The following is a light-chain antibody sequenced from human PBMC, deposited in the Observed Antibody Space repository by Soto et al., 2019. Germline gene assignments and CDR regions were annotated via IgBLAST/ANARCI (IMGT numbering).Light chain of an antibody. J-gene: IGLJ3*02. Sequence: QSVLTQPASVSGSPGQSITISCTGTSSDVGGYDHVSWYQQHPSKAPKLIIYDVTVRPSGISPRFSGSKSDNTASLAVSGLQPEDEAHYYCSSYTNKDTLVFGGGTKLTVL. V-gene: IGLV2-14*03. CDR3: SSYTNKDTLV. CDR2: DVT. CDR1: SSDVGGYDH.